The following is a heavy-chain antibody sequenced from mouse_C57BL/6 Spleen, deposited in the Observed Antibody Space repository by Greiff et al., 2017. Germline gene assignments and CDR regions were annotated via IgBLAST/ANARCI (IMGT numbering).Heavy chain of an antibody. J-gene: IGHJ4*01. CDR1: GYTFTSYW. CDR2: IHPSDSDT. D-gene: IGHD2-4*01. V-gene: IGHV1-74*01. CDR3: AIDYDYDGYYYAMDY. Sequence: QVQLQQPGAELVKPGASVKVSCKASGYTFTSYWMHWVKQRPGQGLEWIGRIHPSDSDTNYNQKFKGKATLTVDKSSRTAYMQLSSLTSEDSAVYYCAIDYDYDGYYYAMDYWGQGTSVTVSS.